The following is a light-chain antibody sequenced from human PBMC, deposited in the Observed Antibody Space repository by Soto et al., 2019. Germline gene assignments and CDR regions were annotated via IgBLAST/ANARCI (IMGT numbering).Light chain of an antibody. CDR1: QAISSW. CDR3: QQANSFPIT. Sequence: DIQMTQSPSSVSASVGDRVTITCRASQAISSWLAWYQQKPGKAPKLLISSASSLQGGVPSRFSGSGSGTDFTLTISNLQPEDFATYYCQQANSFPITFGPGTRLEIK. J-gene: IGKJ5*01. V-gene: IGKV1D-12*01. CDR2: SAS.